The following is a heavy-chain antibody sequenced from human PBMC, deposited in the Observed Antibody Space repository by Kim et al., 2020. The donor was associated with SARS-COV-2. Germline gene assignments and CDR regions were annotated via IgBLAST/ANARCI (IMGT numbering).Heavy chain of an antibody. CDR3: AKMNGRRGDYGGYFDY. V-gene: IGHV3-23*01. CDR1: GFTFSSYA. CDR2: ISGSGGST. J-gene: IGHJ4*02. D-gene: IGHD4-17*01. Sequence: GGSLRLSCAASGFTFSSYAMSWVRQAPGKGLEWVSAISGSGGSTYYADSVKGRFTISRDNSKNTLYLQMNSLRAENTAVYYCAKMNGRRGDYGGYFDYWGQGTLVTVSS.